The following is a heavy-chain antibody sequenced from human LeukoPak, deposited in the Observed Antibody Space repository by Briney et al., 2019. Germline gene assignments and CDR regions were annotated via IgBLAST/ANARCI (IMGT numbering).Heavy chain of an antibody. CDR3: ASIAVAASNTHFDY. CDR2: IYYSGST. J-gene: IGHJ4*02. Sequence: SETLSLTCTVSGGSISSSSYYWGWIRQPPGKGLEWIGSIYYSGSTYYNPSLKSRVTISVDTSKNQFSLKLSSVTAADTAVYYCASIAVAASNTHFDYWGQGTLVTVSS. V-gene: IGHV4-39*01. D-gene: IGHD6-19*01. CDR1: GGSISSSSYY.